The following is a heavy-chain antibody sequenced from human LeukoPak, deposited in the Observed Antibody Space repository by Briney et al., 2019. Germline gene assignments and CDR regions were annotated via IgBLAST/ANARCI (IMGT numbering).Heavy chain of an antibody. CDR1: GFTFSNYA. CDR2: ISGSGVNT. J-gene: IGHJ4*02. Sequence: PGGSLRLSCAASGFTFSNYAMSWVRQAPGKGLEWVSGISGSGVNTYYADSVKGRFTISRDNSKNTLYLQMNSLRAEDTAVYYCAKGGSGWYGYPSDYWGQGTLVTVSS. D-gene: IGHD6-19*01. CDR3: AKGGSGWYGYPSDY. V-gene: IGHV3-23*01.